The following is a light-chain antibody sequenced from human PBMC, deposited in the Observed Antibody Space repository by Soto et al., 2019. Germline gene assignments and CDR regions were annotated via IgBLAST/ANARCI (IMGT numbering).Light chain of an antibody. V-gene: IGKV3-11*01. J-gene: IGKJ5*01. CDR1: QSVSSS. Sequence: VMTQSQATLSVTKRERATLSCRASQSVSSSLAWYQQKPGQAPRLLIFDASNRATGIPARFSGSGSGTDFTLTISSLEPEDFAVYYCQRRSNWPPITFAQGTRLEI. CDR3: QRRSNWPPIT. CDR2: DAS.